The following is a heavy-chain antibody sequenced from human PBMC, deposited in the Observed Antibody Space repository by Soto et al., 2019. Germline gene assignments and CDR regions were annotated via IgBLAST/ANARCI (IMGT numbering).Heavy chain of an antibody. CDR2: IYYSGIT. D-gene: IGHD6-19*01. V-gene: IGHV4-61*08. J-gene: IGHJ4*02. CDR1: GGSISSGGYY. CDR3: ARRTGSGWSIFDY. Sequence: SETLSLTCTVSGGSISSGGYYWSWIRQHPGKGLEWIGYIYYSGITNYNPSLKSRVTISVDTSKNQFSLKLSSVTAADTAVYYCARRTGSGWSIFDYWGQGTLVTVSS.